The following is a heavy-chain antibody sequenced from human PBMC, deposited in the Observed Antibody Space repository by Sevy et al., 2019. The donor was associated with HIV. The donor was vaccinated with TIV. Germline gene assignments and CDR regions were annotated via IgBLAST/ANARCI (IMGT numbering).Heavy chain of an antibody. CDR2: ISSGSRYT. V-gene: IGHV3-11*06. CDR1: GFSFSDYY. Sequence: GGSLRLSCAASGFSFSDYYMTWIRQAPGKGLEWVSYISSGSRYTNYADSVKGRFAISRDNAENSLYLQMSSLRAEDTAVYYCARDKREAYFDGSTSSDAFDIWGQGTLVTVSS. D-gene: IGHD3-22*01. J-gene: IGHJ3*02. CDR3: ARDKREAYFDGSTSSDAFDI.